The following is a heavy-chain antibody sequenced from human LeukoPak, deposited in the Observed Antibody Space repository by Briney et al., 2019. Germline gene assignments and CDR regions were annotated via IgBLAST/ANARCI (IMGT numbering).Heavy chain of an antibody. V-gene: IGHV4-34*01. CDR1: GGSLSGHF. D-gene: IGHD6-6*01. J-gene: IGHJ4*02. Sequence: SETLTLTCGVYGGSLSGHFWSWVLEPLGKGLEGIGEIKHAGYTDYNPSLKSRVTISVGTSKNQFSLKLSSMTAAETAVYYCASEYTTSSTIFDCWCQGTRVTVSS. CDR2: IKHAGYT. CDR3: ASEYTTSSTIFDC.